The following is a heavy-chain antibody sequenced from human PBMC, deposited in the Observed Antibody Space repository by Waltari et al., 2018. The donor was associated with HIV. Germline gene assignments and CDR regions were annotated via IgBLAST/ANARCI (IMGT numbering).Heavy chain of an antibody. D-gene: IGHD2-15*01. J-gene: IGHJ6*02. CDR3: AREGYCSGGSCPLPH. CDR2: IWYDGISK. V-gene: IGHV3-33*01. Sequence: HWVRQAPGKGLEWVALIWYDGISKYYAESVKGRFTISRDKSKNTLYLEMNSLRAEDTAVYYCAREGYCSGGSCPLPHWGQGTTVTVSS.